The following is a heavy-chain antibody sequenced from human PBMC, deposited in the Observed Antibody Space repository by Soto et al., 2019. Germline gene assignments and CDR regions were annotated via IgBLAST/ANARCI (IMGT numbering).Heavy chain of an antibody. V-gene: IGHV1-3*01. CDR1: GYTFTSYA. CDR3: ARGEDSSSWYGY. D-gene: IGHD6-13*01. Sequence: QVQLVQSGAEVKKPGASVKVSCKASGYTFTSYAMHWVRQAPGQRLEWMGWINAGNGNTKYSQKFQGRVTITRDTSASKAYMELSSLRSEDTAVYYCARGEDSSSWYGYWGQGTLVTVSS. CDR2: INAGNGNT. J-gene: IGHJ4*02.